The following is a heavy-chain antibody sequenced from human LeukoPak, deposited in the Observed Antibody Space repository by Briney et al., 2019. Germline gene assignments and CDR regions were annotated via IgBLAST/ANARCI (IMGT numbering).Heavy chain of an antibody. J-gene: IGHJ4*02. V-gene: IGHV2-70*04. Sequence: SGPTLLHPTPTLTLTCTFSGFSLSTSGMRGSWIRQPPAKALEWLALIDWDDDKFYSTSLKTRLTNSKDTSKNQVVLTMTNMDPVDTATYYCARMGQQLAFDYWGQGTLVTVSS. CDR1: GFSLSTSGMR. CDR2: IDWDDDK. D-gene: IGHD6-13*01. CDR3: ARMGQQLAFDY.